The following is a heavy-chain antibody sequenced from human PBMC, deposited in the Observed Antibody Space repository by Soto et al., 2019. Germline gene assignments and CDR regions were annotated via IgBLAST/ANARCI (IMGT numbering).Heavy chain of an antibody. V-gene: IGHV4-31*03. CDR3: ARDRLRFSSAPAYYYYGMDV. Sequence: SETLSLTCTVSGGSISSGGYYWSWIRQHPGKGLEWIGYIYYSGSTYYNPSLKSRVTISVDTSKNQFSLKLSSVTAADTAVYYCARDRLRFSSAPAYYYYGMDVWGQGTTVTVSS. D-gene: IGHD3-3*01. CDR2: IYYSGST. J-gene: IGHJ6*02. CDR1: GGSISSGGYY.